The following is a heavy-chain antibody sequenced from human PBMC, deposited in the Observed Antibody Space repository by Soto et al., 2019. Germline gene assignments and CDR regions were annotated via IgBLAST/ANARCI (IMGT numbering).Heavy chain of an antibody. Sequence: QVQLVQSGAEVKKPGSSVKVSCKASGVTFSSYAISWVRQAPGQGLEWMGGIIPIFGTANYAQKFQGRVTITADEDTSTAYMGLSSLRSEDTAVYYCARSARRAGYNWDYYYGMDVWGQGTTVTVSS. J-gene: IGHJ6*02. V-gene: IGHV1-69*01. CDR2: IIPIFGTA. CDR1: GVTFSSYA. D-gene: IGHD5-12*01. CDR3: ARSARRAGYNWDYYYGMDV.